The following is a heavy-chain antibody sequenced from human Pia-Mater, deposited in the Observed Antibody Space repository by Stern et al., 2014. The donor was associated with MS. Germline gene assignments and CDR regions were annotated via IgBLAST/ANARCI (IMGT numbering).Heavy chain of an antibody. CDR2: IDPSDGST. CDR3: ASGRGYSGYDI. J-gene: IGHJ4*02. D-gene: IGHD5-12*01. V-gene: IGHV1-46*01. Sequence: QLVQSGAEVKKPGASVKVSCKASGYTFTSYFIHWVRQAPGQGFEWLGIIDPSDGSTTYAQNFQGRVTMTRETYASTVHMEPSGLRFEDTAMYYCASGRGYSGYDIWGQGTLVTVSS. CDR1: GYTFTSYF.